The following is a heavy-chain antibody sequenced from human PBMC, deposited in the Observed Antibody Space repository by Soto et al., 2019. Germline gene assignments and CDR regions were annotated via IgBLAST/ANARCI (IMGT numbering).Heavy chain of an antibody. V-gene: IGHV3-53*04. CDR3: ARGGGPFINSVTNPFDY. D-gene: IGHD4-17*01. J-gene: IGHJ4*01. Sequence: EVPLVESGGGLVQPGGSLRLSCVVSGFSVSNNYMSWVRQAPGMRLDWVSVIYADGTTYYVDSVKGRFTISRHNSRNTLYLQMDSLRTEDTAVYYCARGGGPFINSVTNPFDYWGHGTPVTVSS. CDR2: IYADGTT. CDR1: GFSVSNNY.